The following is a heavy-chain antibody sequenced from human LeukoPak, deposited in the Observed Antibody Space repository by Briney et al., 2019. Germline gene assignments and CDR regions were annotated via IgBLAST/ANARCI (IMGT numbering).Heavy chain of an antibody. CDR1: GYTFSDYT. Sequence: PGGSLRLSCGASGYTFSDYTMNWVRQAPGKGPEWISYISSGGSDMHYADSVKGRFTISRDNVENSLYLQMNSLRVEDTAVYYCTRDLEYWGQGVLVTVSS. CDR2: ISSGGSDM. V-gene: IGHV3-48*01. CDR3: TRDLEY. J-gene: IGHJ4*02.